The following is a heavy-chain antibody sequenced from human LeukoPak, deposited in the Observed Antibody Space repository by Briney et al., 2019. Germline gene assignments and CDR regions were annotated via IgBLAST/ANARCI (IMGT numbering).Heavy chain of an antibody. Sequence: GGSLRLSCVVSGFTFSSYGMHWVRQAPGKGLEWVAVIWYDGSNKYYADSVKGRFTISRDNSKNTLYLQMNSLRAEDTAVYYCARDNQAFDIWGQGTMVTVSS. J-gene: IGHJ3*02. CDR2: IWYDGSNK. CDR3: ARDNQAFDI. CDR1: GFTFSSYG. V-gene: IGHV3-33*08.